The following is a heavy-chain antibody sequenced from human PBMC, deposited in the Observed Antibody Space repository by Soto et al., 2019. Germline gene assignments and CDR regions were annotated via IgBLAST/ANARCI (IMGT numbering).Heavy chain of an antibody. J-gene: IGHJ5*02. V-gene: IGHV4-61*08. Sequence: NPSETLSLTCTVSGGSISSGGYYWTWIRQPPGKGLEWIGEINNSESTNFNPSLESRVIMSVDTSKNQFSLKLTSVTAADTAVYYCARGGPPITIFGVIMSWFDPWGQGTLVTVSS. D-gene: IGHD3-3*01. CDR2: INNSEST. CDR1: GGSISSGGYY. CDR3: ARGGPPITIFGVIMSWFDP.